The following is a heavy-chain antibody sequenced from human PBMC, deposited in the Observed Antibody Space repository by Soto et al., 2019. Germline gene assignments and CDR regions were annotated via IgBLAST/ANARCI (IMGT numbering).Heavy chain of an antibody. Sequence: SLSLCCAAACFGFTNSWINWFRQAPGKGLEWVGRTKSKNDGGTTDYAAPVQGRFTISRDDSKTTIYLQMNSLKTEDTAVYYCTSAGQYCTSTTCKAYWGQGTPVTVSS. V-gene: IGHV3-15*07. J-gene: IGHJ4*02. D-gene: IGHD2-2*01. CDR1: CFGFTNSW. CDR2: TKSKNDGGTT. CDR3: TSAGQYCTSTTCKAY.